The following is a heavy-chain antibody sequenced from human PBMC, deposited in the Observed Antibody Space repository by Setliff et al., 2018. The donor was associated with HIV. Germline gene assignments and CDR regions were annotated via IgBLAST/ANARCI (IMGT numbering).Heavy chain of an antibody. V-gene: IGHV4-61*02. CDR1: DGSISTGSYY. D-gene: IGHD3-3*01. Sequence: SETLSLTCTVADGSISTGSYYWSWVRQPAGRGLEWIGRIYYSGSTNYNPSLKSRVTMSVDTSKNQLSLKLTSMTAADTAVYYCARSQPDTIFGVVVFDSWGQGTLVTVSS. CDR2: IYYSGST. CDR3: ARSQPDTIFGVVVFDS. J-gene: IGHJ4*02.